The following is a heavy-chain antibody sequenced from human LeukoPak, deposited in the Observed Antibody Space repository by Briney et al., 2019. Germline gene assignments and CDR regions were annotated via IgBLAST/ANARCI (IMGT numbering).Heavy chain of an antibody. CDR1: GYTFTGYY. Sequence: ASVKVSCKASGYTFTGYYMHWVRQAPGQGLEWMGRINPNSGGTNYAQKFQGRVTMTRDTSISTAYMELSRLRSDDTAVYYCATNGVGATLFDYWGQGTLVTVSS. CDR3: ATNGVGATLFDY. D-gene: IGHD1-26*01. V-gene: IGHV1-2*06. CDR2: INPNSGGT. J-gene: IGHJ4*02.